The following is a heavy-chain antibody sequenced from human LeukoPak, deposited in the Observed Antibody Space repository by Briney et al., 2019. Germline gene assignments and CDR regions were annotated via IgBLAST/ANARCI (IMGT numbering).Heavy chain of an antibody. Sequence: PGGSLRLSCAASGFTFSSYAMSWVRQAPGKGLEWVSAISGSGGRIYYADSVKGRFTISRDNSKNTLYLQMNSLRAEDTAVYYCASHHYYDSSGLDDYFDYWGQGTLVTVSS. D-gene: IGHD3-22*01. CDR3: ASHHYYDSSGLDDYFDY. J-gene: IGHJ4*02. CDR2: ISGSGGRI. CDR1: GFTFSSYA. V-gene: IGHV3-23*01.